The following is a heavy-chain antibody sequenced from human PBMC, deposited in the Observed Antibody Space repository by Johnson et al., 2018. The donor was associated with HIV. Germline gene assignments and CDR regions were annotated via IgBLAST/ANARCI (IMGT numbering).Heavy chain of an antibody. D-gene: IGHD5-12*01. V-gene: IGHV3-30-3*01. CDR2: ISYDGSNK. CDR3: AKGYSGYDYYAFDI. Sequence: QVQLVESGGGVVQPGRSLRLSCAASGFTFSSYAMHWVRQAPGKGLEWVAVISYDGSNKYYEDSVKGRFTISRDNSKNSLYLQMNSLKTEDTAVYYCAKGYSGYDYYAFDIWGQGTMVTVSS. CDR1: GFTFSSYA. J-gene: IGHJ3*02.